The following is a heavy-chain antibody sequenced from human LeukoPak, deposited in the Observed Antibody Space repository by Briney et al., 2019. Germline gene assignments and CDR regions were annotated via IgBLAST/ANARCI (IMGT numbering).Heavy chain of an antibody. CDR2: IYSGGST. CDR1: GFTVSSNY. V-gene: IGHV3-53*05. Sequence: GGSLRLSCAASGFTVSSNYMTWVRQAPGKGLEWVSVIYSGGSTYYADSVKGRFTISRDNSKNTLYLQMNSLRAEDTAVYYCAKDVCPRGGSCRSYYYMDVWGKGTTVTISS. CDR3: AKDVCPRGGSCRSYYYMDV. D-gene: IGHD2-15*01. J-gene: IGHJ6*03.